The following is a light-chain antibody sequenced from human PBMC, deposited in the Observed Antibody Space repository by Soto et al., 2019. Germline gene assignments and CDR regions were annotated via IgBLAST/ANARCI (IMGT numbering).Light chain of an antibody. V-gene: IGKV1-5*01. Sequence: DIQMTQSPSTLSASVGDRVTITCRASQSISSWLAWYQQKPGKAPKLLIYDASSLESGVPSRFIGSGSDTEFTLTINTLQPDDFATYHCQQYNRYSLTFGGGTKVEIK. CDR3: QQYNRYSLT. CDR1: QSISSW. CDR2: DAS. J-gene: IGKJ4*01.